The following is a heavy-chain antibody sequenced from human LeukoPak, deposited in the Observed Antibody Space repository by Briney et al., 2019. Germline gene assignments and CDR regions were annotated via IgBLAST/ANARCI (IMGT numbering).Heavy chain of an antibody. CDR3: AKAWYGSGSPPDY. CDR1: GFTFGSYW. J-gene: IGHJ4*02. CDR2: INTDGGST. V-gene: IGHV3-74*01. Sequence: GGSLRLSCAASGFTFGSYWMHWVRQAPGKGLVWVSRINTDGGSTTYADSVKGRFTISRDNAKNTLYLQMNSLRAEDTAVYYCAKAWYGSGSPPDYWGQGTLVTVSS. D-gene: IGHD3-10*01.